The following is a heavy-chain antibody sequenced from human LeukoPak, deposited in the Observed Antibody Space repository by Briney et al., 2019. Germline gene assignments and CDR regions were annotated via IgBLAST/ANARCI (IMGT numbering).Heavy chain of an antibody. CDR3: ARAPGITMIVAPWYFDL. D-gene: IGHD3-22*01. Sequence: SQTLSLTCTVSGASISSDGDYWSWIRQHPGKGLEWLGHFYTSASIYYKPSLKTRLTISVDTSKNQFSLKLSSVTAADTAVYYCARAPGITMIVAPWYFDLWGRGTLVTVSS. V-gene: IGHV4-31*03. CDR1: GASISSDGDY. J-gene: IGHJ2*01. CDR2: FYTSASI.